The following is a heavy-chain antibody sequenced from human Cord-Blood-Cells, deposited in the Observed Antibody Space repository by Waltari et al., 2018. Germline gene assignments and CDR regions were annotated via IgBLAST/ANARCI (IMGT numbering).Heavy chain of an antibody. V-gene: IGHV3-33*01. CDR3: AREYQLLLDY. J-gene: IGHJ4*02. CDR2: IWYDGSNK. Sequence: QVQLVESGGGVVQPGRSLRLSCAASGFTFRGYAMPWVRQAPGKGLEWVAVIWYDGSNKYYADSVKGRFTISRDNSKNTLYLQMNSLRAEDTAVYYCAREYQLLLDYWGQGTLVTVSS. CDR1: GFTFRGYA. D-gene: IGHD2-2*01.